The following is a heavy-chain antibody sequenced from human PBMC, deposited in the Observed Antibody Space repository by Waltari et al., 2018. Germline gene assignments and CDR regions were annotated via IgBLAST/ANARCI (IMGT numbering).Heavy chain of an antibody. Sequence: EVQLVESGAGLVQPGGSLRLSCAGTGVGFITSGMHWVGQAPGEGLVWGSRLSSDGSITNYADSVKGRFTISGDSAKNTLYLQMNSLRAEDTAVYYCLRGADLRGQGIPVIVSS. CDR1: GVGFITSG. CDR3: LRGADL. D-gene: IGHD3-3*01. J-gene: IGHJ4*02. CDR2: LSSDGSIT. V-gene: IGHV3-74*01.